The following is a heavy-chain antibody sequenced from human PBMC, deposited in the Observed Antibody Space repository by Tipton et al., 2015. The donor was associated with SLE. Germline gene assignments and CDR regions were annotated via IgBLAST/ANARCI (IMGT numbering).Heavy chain of an antibody. J-gene: IGHJ4*02. CDR3: TRGYCNNGACYPFPFDR. CDR1: GFTFSNYW. CDR2: IKEDGGEK. D-gene: IGHD2-8*01. Sequence: SLRLSCAASGFTFSNYWMTWVRQAPGKGLEWVANIKEDGGEKSYVDSVKGRFTISRDNAKNSLYLQMNSLRAEDSAVYYCTRGYCNNGACYPFPFDRWGQGTLATVSS. V-gene: IGHV3-7*04.